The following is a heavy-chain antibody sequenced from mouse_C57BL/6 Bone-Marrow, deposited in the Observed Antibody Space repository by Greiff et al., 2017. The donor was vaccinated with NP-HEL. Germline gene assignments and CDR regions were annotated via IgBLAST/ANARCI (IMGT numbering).Heavy chain of an antibody. CDR3: SRPRDYFDY. J-gene: IGHJ2*01. CDR2: IDPENGDT. CDR1: GFNIKDDY. Sequence: VHVKQSGAELVRPGASVKLSCTASGFNIKDDYMHWVKQRPEQGLEWIGWIDPENGDTEYASKFQGKATITADTSSNTAYLQLSSLTSEDTAVYYCSRPRDYFDYWGQGTTLTVSS. V-gene: IGHV14-4*01.